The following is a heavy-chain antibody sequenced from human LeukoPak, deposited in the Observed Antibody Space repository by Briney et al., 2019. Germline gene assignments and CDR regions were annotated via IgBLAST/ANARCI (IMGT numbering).Heavy chain of an antibody. CDR2: ISAGDTYI. CDR1: GFTFSSQE. CDR3: ARSIGQGGYEGSDY. Sequence: PGGSLRLSCTASGFTFSSQELTWARQAPGKGLEWVSSISAGDTYINYADSVKGRFTISRDDSKNTLYLQMNSLRAEDTAVYYCARSIGQGGYEGSDYWGQGTLVTVSS. J-gene: IGHJ4*02. D-gene: IGHD5-12*01. V-gene: IGHV3-23*01.